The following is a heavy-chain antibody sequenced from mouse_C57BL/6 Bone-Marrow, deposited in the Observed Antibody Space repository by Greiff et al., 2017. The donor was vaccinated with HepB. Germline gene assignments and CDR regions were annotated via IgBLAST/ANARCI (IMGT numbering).Heavy chain of an antibody. J-gene: IGHJ2*01. Sequence: EVKLVESEGGLVQPGSSLKLSCTASGFTFSDYYMAWVRQVPEKGLEWVANINYDGSSTYYLDSLKSRFIISRDNAKNILYLQMSSLKSEDTAMYYCARDLDYFDFWGQGTTLTVSS. V-gene: IGHV5-16*01. CDR1: GFTFSDYY. CDR2: INYDGSST. CDR3: ARDLDYFDF.